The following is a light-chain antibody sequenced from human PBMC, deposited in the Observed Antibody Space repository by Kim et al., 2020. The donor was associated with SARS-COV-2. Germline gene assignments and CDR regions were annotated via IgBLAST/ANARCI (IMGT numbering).Light chain of an antibody. Sequence: GQKVTISCSGSTSNIGYNYVSWYRQLPGTAPKLLICDNNKRPSGIPDRFSCSKSGTSATLAITGLQTGDEADYYCVTWDSSLGAGVFGGGTQLTVL. CDR1: TSNIGYNY. CDR3: VTWDSSLGAGV. J-gene: IGLJ3*02. V-gene: IGLV1-51*01. CDR2: DNN.